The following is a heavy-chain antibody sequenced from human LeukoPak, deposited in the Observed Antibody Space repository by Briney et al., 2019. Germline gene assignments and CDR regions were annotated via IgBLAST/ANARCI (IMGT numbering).Heavy chain of an antibody. V-gene: IGHV3-23*01. CDR1: GFTFSSYA. CDR3: AKDALPIVGATRGLDY. Sequence: PGGSLRLSCAASGFTFSSYAMSWVRQAPGKGLEWVSAISGSGGSTYYADSVKGRFTISRDNSKNSLYLQMSSLTPEDTALYYCAKDALPIVGATRGLDYWGQGTLVTVSS. D-gene: IGHD1-26*01. CDR2: ISGSGGST. J-gene: IGHJ4*02.